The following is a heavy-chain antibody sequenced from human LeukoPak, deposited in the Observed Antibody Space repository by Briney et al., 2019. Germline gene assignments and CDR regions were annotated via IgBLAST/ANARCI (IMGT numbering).Heavy chain of an antibody. J-gene: IGHJ3*01. CDR2: INTDGSST. D-gene: IGHD3-22*01. V-gene: IGHV3-74*01. CDR3: ARDYYDSSATPGAFDL. Sequence: GGSLRLSCAASGFTFSSYWMHWVRQAPGKGLVWVSRINTDGSSTSYADSVKGRFTISRDNAKNTLYLQMDSLRAEDTAVYYCARDYYDSSATPGAFDLWGQGTMVTVSS. CDR1: GFTFSSYW.